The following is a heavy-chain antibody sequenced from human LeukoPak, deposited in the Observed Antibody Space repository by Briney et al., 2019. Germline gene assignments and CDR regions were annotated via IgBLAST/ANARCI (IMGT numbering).Heavy chain of an antibody. J-gene: IGHJ4*02. CDR1: GFTFSGYG. D-gene: IGHD2-15*01. CDR2: IRYDGSNR. Sequence: PGGSLRLSCAASGFTFSGYGMHWVRQAPGKGLEWVAFIRYDGSNRYYADSVKGRFTISRDNSKNTLYLQMNGLRVDDTALYYCSKDPSQVAAFDYWGQGTLVTVSS. CDR3: SKDPSQVAAFDY. V-gene: IGHV3-30*02.